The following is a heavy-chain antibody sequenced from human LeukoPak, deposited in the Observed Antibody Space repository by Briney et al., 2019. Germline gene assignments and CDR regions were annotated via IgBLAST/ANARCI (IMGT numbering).Heavy chain of an antibody. CDR2: IYYSGST. Sequence: PSETLSLTCTVSGGSISSSSYCWGWIRQPPGKGLEGIGSIYYSGSTYYNPSLKSRVTISVDTSKNQFSLKLRCVTAADTAVYYCARVARYFDYWGQGTLVTVSS. V-gene: IGHV4-39*07. CDR1: GGSISSSSYC. J-gene: IGHJ4*02. CDR3: ARVARYFDY.